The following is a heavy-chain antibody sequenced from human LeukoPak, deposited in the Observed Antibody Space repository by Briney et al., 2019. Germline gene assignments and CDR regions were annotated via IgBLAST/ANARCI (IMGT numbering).Heavy chain of an antibody. CDR2: IYYTGST. CDR1: SGSISGDTSY. V-gene: IGHV4-39*01. J-gene: IGHJ4*02. D-gene: IGHD2-8*01. Sequence: PSEILSLTCTVSSGSISGDTSYWGWIRQPPGKGLEWIASIYYTGSTYYSPSLRSRVTISVDTSKNQFFLKLNSLTAADTAVYYCARHVPPPVNGMDYWGQGTLVAVPS. CDR3: ARHVPPPVNGMDY.